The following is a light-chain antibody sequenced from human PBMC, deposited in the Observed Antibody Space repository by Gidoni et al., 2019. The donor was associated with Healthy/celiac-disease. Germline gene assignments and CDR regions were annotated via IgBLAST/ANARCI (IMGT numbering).Light chain of an antibody. CDR3: QQSYSTPWT. V-gene: IGKV1-39*01. CDR2: AAS. Sequence: DIQMTQSPSSLSASVGDRVTITCRASQSISSYLNWYQQKPGKAPKLLIYAASSLQSGVPSRFSGSGSGTDFTLTISSLQPEDFATYYGQQSYSTPWTFGQXTKVGIK. CDR1: QSISSY. J-gene: IGKJ1*01.